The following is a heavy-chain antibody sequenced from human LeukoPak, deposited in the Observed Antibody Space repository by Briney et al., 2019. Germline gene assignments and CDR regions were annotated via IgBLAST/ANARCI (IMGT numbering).Heavy chain of an antibody. D-gene: IGHD6-13*01. J-gene: IGHJ4*02. V-gene: IGHV3-23*01. CDR3: AILPGYSSGWYEVNY. CDR2: ISGSGGST. Sequence: PGGSLRLSCAASGFTFSSNAMSWVRQAPGKGLEWVSGISGSGGSTYYADSVKGRFTISRDNSRNTLYLQMNSARAEDTAVYYCAILPGYSSGWYEVNYWGQGTLVTVSS. CDR1: GFTFSSNA.